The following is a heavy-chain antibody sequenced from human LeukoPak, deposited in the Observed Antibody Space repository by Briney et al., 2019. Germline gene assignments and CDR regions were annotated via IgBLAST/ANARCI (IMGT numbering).Heavy chain of an antibody. CDR2: ISGSGGST. CDR3: AKDLLANHDIFAVGY. CDR1: GFTFSSYA. D-gene: IGHD3-9*01. V-gene: IGHV3-23*01. J-gene: IGHJ4*02. Sequence: GGSLRLSCAASGFTFSSYAMSSVRQAPGKGLEWVSAISGSGGSTYYADSVKGRFTISRDNSKNTLYLQMNSLRAEDTAVYYCAKDLLANHDIFAVGYWGQGTLVTVSS.